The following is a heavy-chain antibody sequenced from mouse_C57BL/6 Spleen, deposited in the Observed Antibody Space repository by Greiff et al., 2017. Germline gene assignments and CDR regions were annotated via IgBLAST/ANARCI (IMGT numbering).Heavy chain of an antibody. J-gene: IGHJ4*01. CDR2: IHPNSGST. V-gene: IGHV1-64*01. CDR1: GYTFTSYW. CDR3: ARSDITTVVAGDY. Sequence: QVQLQQPGAELVKPGASVKLSCKASGYTFTSYWMHWVKQRPGQGLEWIGMIHPNSGSTNYNEKFKSKATLTVDKSSSTAYMQLSSLTSEDSAVYFCARSDITTVVAGDYWGQGTSVTVSS. D-gene: IGHD1-1*01.